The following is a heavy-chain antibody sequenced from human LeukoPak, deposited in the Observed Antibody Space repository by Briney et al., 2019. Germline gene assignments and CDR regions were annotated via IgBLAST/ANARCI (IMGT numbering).Heavy chain of an antibody. Sequence: QSGGSLRLSCAASGFTFSSYWMSWVRQAPGKGLEWVANIKQDGSEKYYVDSVKGRFTISRDNAKNSLYLQMNSLRAEDTAVYYCAGPIVGATTPDAFDIWGQGTMVTVSS. J-gene: IGHJ3*02. CDR2: IKQDGSEK. CDR3: AGPIVGATTPDAFDI. V-gene: IGHV3-7*01. D-gene: IGHD1-26*01. CDR1: GFTFSSYW.